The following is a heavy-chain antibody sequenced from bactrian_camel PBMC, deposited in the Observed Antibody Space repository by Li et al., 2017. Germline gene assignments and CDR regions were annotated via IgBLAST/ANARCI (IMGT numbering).Heavy chain of an antibody. J-gene: IGHJ4*01. CDR2: IDARGVT. V-gene: IGHV3-2*01. Sequence: HVQLVESGGGSVQAGGSLRLSCAVSGYNSRRAYMGWFRQAPDKEREGVASIDARGVTQYADFVKGRFTISRDSSETTLYLQMDSLKPEDTAMYYCAADPVVTGCGGWYRAQGVFDYWGQGTQVTVS. CDR3: AADPVVTGCGGWYRAQGVFDY. D-gene: IGHD6*01. CDR1: GYNSRRAY.